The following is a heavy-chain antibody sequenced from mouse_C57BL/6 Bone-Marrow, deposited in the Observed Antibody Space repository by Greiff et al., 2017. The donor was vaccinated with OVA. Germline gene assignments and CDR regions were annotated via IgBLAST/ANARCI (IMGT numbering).Heavy chain of an antibody. CDR1: GYTFTDYY. CDR3: ARGGTRDYYAMDY. CDR2: INPNNGGT. D-gene: IGHD3-3*01. J-gene: IGHJ4*01. V-gene: IGHV1-26*01. Sequence: VQLQQSGPELVKPGASVKISCKASGYTFTDYYMNWVQQSHGKSLEWIGDINPNNGGTSYNQKFKGKATLTVDKSSSTAYMELRSLTSEESAVYYCARGGTRDYYAMDYWGQGTSVTVSS.